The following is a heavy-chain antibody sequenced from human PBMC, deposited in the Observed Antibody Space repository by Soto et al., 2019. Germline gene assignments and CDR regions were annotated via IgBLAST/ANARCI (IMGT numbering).Heavy chain of an antibody. V-gene: IGHV3-13*01. Sequence: GGSLRLSFAASGSTLSSYDMHWFRRPTGKGLEWVSAIGTGGDTYYSDSVRGRFTISREYGENSLYLQMNSLRVEDTAVYYCARERITTSKLDALDLWGQGTMVTVSS. D-gene: IGHD4-4*01. J-gene: IGHJ3*01. CDR3: ARERITTSKLDALDL. CDR1: GSTLSSYD. CDR2: IGTGGDT.